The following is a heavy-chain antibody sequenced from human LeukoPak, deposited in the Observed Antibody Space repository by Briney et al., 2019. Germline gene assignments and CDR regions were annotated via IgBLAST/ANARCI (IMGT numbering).Heavy chain of an antibody. V-gene: IGHV3-23*01. CDR2: ISGSGGST. CDR1: GFTFSSYA. CDR3: AKDRRRITIFGVVTGRGYYFDY. J-gene: IGHJ4*02. D-gene: IGHD3-3*01. Sequence: HSGGSLRLSCAASGFTFSSYAMSWVRQAPGKGLEWVSAISGSGGSTYYADSVKGRFTISRDNSKNTLYLQMNSLRAEDTAVYYCAKDRRRITIFGVVTGRGYYFDYWGQGTLVTVSS.